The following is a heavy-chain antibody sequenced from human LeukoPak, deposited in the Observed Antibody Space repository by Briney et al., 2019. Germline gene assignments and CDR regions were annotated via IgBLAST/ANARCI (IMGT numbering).Heavy chain of an antibody. CDR1: GFTFSDYY. CDR2: ISSSGSTI. CDR3: ARDSGFPIQLPAYYFDY. J-gene: IGHJ4*02. D-gene: IGHD5-18*01. V-gene: IGHV3-11*01. Sequence: GGSLRLSCAASGFTFSDYYMSWIRQAPGKGLEWVPYISSSGSTIYYADSVKGRFTISRDNAMNSLYLQMNSLRAEDTAVYYCARDSGFPIQLPAYYFDYWGQGTLVTVSS.